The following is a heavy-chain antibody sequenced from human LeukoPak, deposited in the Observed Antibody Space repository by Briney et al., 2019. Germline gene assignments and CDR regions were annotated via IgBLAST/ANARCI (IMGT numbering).Heavy chain of an antibody. CDR2: IWYDGSNK. CDR1: GFTFSSYG. D-gene: IGHD4-17*01. Sequence: GRSLRLSCAASGFTFSSYGMHWVRQAPGKGLEWVAVIWYDGSNKYYADSVKGRFTISRDNSKNTLYLQMNSLRAEDTAVYYCARDTSYDYGDSDLDYWGQGTLVTVSS. CDR3: ARDTSYDYGDSDLDY. V-gene: IGHV3-33*01. J-gene: IGHJ4*02.